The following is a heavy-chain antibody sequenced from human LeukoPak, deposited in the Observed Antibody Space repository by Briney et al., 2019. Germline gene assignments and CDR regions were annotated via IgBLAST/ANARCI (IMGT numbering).Heavy chain of an antibody. CDR3: ARYLIDSGYDRRRGAFDI. CDR2: IYHSGST. J-gene: IGHJ3*02. V-gene: IGHV4-4*02. CDR1: GGSISSSNW. D-gene: IGHD5-12*01. Sequence: SGTLSLTCAVSGGSISSSNWWSWVRQPPGKGLEWIGEIYHSGSTNYNPSLKSRVTLSVDKSKNQFSLTLRSVTAADTAVYYCARYLIDSGYDRRRGAFDIWGQGTMVIVSS.